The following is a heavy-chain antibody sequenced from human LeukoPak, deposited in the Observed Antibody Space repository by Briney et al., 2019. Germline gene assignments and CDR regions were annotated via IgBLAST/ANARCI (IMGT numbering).Heavy chain of an antibody. J-gene: IGHJ5*02. Sequence: SETLSLTCSVSGTSISSSGYFWGWIRQPPGKGLQWIGSIHYGGSTFYNPSLKSRVTISQDTSKDQFCLKLTSVTAADSAVYYCAALDGSRGWFDRWGRGILVAVSS. CDR1: GTSISSSGYF. V-gene: IGHV4-39*01. CDR2: IHYGGST. D-gene: IGHD1-26*01. CDR3: AALDGSRGWFDR.